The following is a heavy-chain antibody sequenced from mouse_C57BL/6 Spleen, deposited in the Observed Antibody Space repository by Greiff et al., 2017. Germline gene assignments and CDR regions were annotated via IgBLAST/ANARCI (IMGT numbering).Heavy chain of an antibody. CDR1: GYSITSGYY. J-gene: IGHJ4*01. Sequence: EVKLVESGPGLVKPSQSLSLSCSVTGYSITSGYYWNWIRQFPGNKLEWMGYIRYDGSNNYNPSLKNRISLTRDTSQNQFFLKLNSVTTEDTATYYCARDELTDQPGYYYAMDYGGQGTSVTVSS. V-gene: IGHV3-6*01. CDR2: IRYDGSN. CDR3: ARDELTDQPGYYYAMDY. D-gene: IGHD3-2*02.